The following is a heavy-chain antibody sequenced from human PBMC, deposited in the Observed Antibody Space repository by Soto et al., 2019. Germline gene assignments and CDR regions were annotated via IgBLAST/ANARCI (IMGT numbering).Heavy chain of an antibody. Sequence: EVQLLESGGGLVQPGGSLRLSCAASGFTFSSYAMAWVRQAPGEGLEWVSTISGSGGSTYYTDSVKGRFTISRDNSKNTLYLQMNSLRAEDTAVYYCAKDLKWGVPKDWGQGTLVTVSS. D-gene: IGHD6-19*01. CDR1: GFTFSSYA. V-gene: IGHV3-23*01. CDR2: ISGSGGST. CDR3: AKDLKWGVPKD. J-gene: IGHJ4*02.